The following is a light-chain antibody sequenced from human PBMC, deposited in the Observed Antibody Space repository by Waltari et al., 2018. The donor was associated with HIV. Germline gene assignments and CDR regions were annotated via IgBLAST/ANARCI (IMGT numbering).Light chain of an antibody. Sequence: DIVMTQSPDSLAVSLGERATINCKSSQSILYSSHNRNYLAWYQQKPGQRPKLLIYWASTRESGVPDRFTGNGSGTDFTLTISSLQAEDVAVYYCQQYDSTPLTFGGGTKVEIK. CDR1: QSILYSSHNRNY. V-gene: IGKV4-1*01. J-gene: IGKJ4*01. CDR3: QQYDSTPLT. CDR2: WAS.